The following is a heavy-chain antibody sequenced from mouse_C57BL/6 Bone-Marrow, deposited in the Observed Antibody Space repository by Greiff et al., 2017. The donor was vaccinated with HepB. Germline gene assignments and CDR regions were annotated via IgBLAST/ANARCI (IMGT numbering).Heavy chain of an antibody. CDR2: INPNNGGT. D-gene: IGHD2-5*01. Sequence: EVQLQQSGPELVKPGASVKIPCKASGYTFTDYNMDWVKQSHGKSLEWIGDINPNNGGTIYNQKFKGKATLTVDKSSSTAYMELRSLTSEDTAVYYCARREAYYSNFYFDYWGQGTTLTVSS. V-gene: IGHV1-18*01. J-gene: IGHJ2*01. CDR3: ARREAYYSNFYFDY. CDR1: GYTFTDYN.